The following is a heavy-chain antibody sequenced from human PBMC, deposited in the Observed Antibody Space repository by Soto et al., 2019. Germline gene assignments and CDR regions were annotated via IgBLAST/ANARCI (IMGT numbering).Heavy chain of an antibody. V-gene: IGHV1-18*04. D-gene: IGHD5-12*01. CDR1: VYTFTSYG. CDR3: ARVGEGLRSSYGMDV. CDR2: ISAYNGNT. J-gene: IGHJ6*02. Sequence: ASVQVSCRASVYTFTSYGIICVQPAPGQGLEWMGWISAYNGNTNYAQKLQGRVTMTTDTSTSTAYMELRSLRSDDTAVYYCARVGEGLRSSYGMDVWGQGAKVTVSS.